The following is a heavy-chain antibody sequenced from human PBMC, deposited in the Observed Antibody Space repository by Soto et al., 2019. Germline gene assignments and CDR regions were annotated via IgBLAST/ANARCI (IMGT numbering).Heavy chain of an antibody. Sequence: ASVKVSCKASGYSFTTYGISWVRQAPGQGLGYMGWISVYNGDTNYAQKLQGRVTMTTDTSTSTAYMELRSLRSDDTAIYYCARDRRDSVADRRSFDVWGQGTMVTVSS. CDR1: GYSFTTYG. V-gene: IGHV1-18*01. CDR2: ISVYNGDT. D-gene: IGHD1-26*01. CDR3: ARDRRDSVADRRSFDV. J-gene: IGHJ3*01.